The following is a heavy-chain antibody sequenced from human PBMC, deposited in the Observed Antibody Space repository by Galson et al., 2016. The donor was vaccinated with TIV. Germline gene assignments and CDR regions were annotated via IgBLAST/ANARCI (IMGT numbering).Heavy chain of an antibody. CDR2: INPKSGDT. CDR3: ARERHMDY. CDR1: GYTFTDYY. V-gene: IGHV1-2*02. J-gene: IGHJ4*02. Sequence: SVKVSCKASGYTFTDYYIHWVRQAPGQGLEWMGWINPKSGDTKYAPKFEGRVTMTKDTTISTVFMELSSLNYDDTAVFYCARERHMDYWGQGTLVTVSS.